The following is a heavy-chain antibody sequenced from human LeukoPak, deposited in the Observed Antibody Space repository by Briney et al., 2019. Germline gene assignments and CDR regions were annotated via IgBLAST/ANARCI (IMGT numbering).Heavy chain of an antibody. CDR3: ARDRGYDFWSGYYRGDYNWFDP. V-gene: IGHV4-4*07. J-gene: IGHJ5*02. CDR1: GGSISSYY. CDR2: IYTSGST. D-gene: IGHD3-3*01. Sequence: SETLSLTCTVSGGSISSYYWSWIRQPAGKGLEWIGRIYTSGSTNYNPSLKSRVTMSVDTSKNQFSLKLSSVTAADTAVYYCARDRGYDFWSGYYRGDYNWFDPWGQGTLVTVSS.